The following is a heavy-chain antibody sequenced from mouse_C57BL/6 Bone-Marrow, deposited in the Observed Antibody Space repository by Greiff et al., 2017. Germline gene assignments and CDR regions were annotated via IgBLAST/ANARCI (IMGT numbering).Heavy chain of an antibody. Sequence: EVQLQQSGPELVKPGASVKISCKASGYTFTDYYMNWVKQSHGKSLEWIGDINPNNGGTSYNQKFKGKATLTVDKSSSTAYMELRSLTSEDSAVYYCARRRLKDDWGQGTTLTVSS. J-gene: IGHJ2*01. V-gene: IGHV1-26*01. D-gene: IGHD1-3*01. CDR1: GYTFTDYY. CDR3: ARRRLKDD. CDR2: INPNNGGT.